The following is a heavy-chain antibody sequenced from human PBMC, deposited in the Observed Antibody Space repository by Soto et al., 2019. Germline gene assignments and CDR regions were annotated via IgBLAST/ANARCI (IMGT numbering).Heavy chain of an antibody. V-gene: IGHV3-15*01. J-gene: IGHJ1*01. CDR2: IKSKTDGGTT. D-gene: IGHD4-17*01. CDR3: TTARGTYGAEYFQH. Sequence: SLRLSCAASGFTFTNAWMSWVRQAPGKGLEWVGRIKSKTDGGTTDYAAPVKGRFTISRDDSKNTLYLQMNSLKTEDTAVYYCTTARGTYGAEYFQHWGQGTLVTVSS. CDR1: GFTFTNAW.